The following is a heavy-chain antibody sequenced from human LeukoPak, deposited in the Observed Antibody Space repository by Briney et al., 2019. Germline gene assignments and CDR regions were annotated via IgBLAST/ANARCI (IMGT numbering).Heavy chain of an antibody. D-gene: IGHD5-24*01. CDR1: GGTFSSYA. Sequence: SVKVSCKASGGTFSSYAISWVRQAPRLGLEWMGGIIPIFGTPNYAQKFQGRVTITADESTSTAYMELSSLRSEDTAVYYCARVVLGRRWLQSSYYYGMDVWGQGTTVTVSS. V-gene: IGHV1-69*01. CDR3: ARVVLGRRWLQSSYYYGMDV. CDR2: IIPIFGTP. J-gene: IGHJ6*02.